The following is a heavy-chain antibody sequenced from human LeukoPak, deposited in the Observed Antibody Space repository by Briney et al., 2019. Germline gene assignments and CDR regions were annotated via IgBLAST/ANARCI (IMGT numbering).Heavy chain of an antibody. J-gene: IGHJ5*02. Sequence: RGSPQSSSKGAGYCFTSYWIGWVRRMAGKEREWRGTIYPGDSDTSYSPSVQGQCTISADKSISTAYLQWSSLKASDTAMYYCARHRYYDILTGYYKNNWFDPWGQGTLVTVSS. CDR3: ARHRYYDILTGYYKNNWFDP. CDR1: GYCFTSYW. V-gene: IGHV5-51*01. CDR2: IYPGDSDT. D-gene: IGHD3-9*01.